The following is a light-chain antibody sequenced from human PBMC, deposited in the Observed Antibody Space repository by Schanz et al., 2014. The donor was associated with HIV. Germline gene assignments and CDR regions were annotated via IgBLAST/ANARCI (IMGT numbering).Light chain of an antibody. Sequence: QSALTQPASVSGSPGQSITISCTGTSSDVGGYKYLSWYQQPPGKAPKLMIYDVNVRPSGVPDRFSGSKSGNTASLTISGLQAEDEADYYFCSYAGSYTFVVFGGGTKLTVL. V-gene: IGLV2-11*01. CDR1: SSDVGGYKY. CDR3: CSYAGSYTFVV. J-gene: IGLJ3*02. CDR2: DVN.